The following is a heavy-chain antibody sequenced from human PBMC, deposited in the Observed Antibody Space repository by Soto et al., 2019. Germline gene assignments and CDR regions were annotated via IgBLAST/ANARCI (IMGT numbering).Heavy chain of an antibody. D-gene: IGHD2-15*01. CDR2: IYPSGMP. CDR1: GGSISNAAYS. Sequence: PSETLSLTCTVSGGSISNAAYSWSWIRQPPGKGLEWIGYIYPSGMPFYNPSLRSRVTISIDRSNDQFSLNLKSVTAADTAVYYCARDAGGPYDHWGPGILVTVSS. CDR3: ARDAGGPYDH. V-gene: IGHV4-30-2*01. J-gene: IGHJ4*01.